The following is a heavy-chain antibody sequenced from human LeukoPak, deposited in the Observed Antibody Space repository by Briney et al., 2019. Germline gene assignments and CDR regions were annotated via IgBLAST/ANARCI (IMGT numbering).Heavy chain of an antibody. Sequence: SETLSLTCTVSGASIISDTYYWGWIRQPPGKGLEWIGSIYYSGSTYYSPSLKSRVTMSVDTSTNQFSLKLISVTAADTALYYCARNFYASSGYYLDDVYFDFWGQGTLVTVSS. CDR1: GASIISDTYY. J-gene: IGHJ4*02. D-gene: IGHD3-22*01. V-gene: IGHV4-39*07. CDR2: IYYSGST. CDR3: ARNFYASSGYYLDDVYFDF.